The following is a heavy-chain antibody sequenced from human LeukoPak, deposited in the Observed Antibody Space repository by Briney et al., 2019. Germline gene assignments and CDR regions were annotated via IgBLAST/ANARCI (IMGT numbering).Heavy chain of an antibody. D-gene: IGHD6-19*01. CDR3: ARGRSSGWDDAFDI. Sequence: SQTLSLTCTVSGGSISSGDYYWSWIRQPPGKGLEWIGYIYHSGSTYYNPSLKSRVTISVDTPKNQFSLKLSSVTAADTAVYYCARGRSSGWDDAFDIWGQGTMVTVSS. V-gene: IGHV4-30-4*08. J-gene: IGHJ3*02. CDR2: IYHSGST. CDR1: GGSISSGDYY.